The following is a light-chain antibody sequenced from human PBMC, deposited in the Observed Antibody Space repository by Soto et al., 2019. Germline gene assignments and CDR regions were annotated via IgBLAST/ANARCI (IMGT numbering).Light chain of an antibody. V-gene: IGLV4-69*01. Sequence: QLVLTQSPSASASLGASVKLTCTLSSGHSSYAIAWHQQQPEKGPRYLMKLNSDGSHSKGDGIPDRFSGSSSGAERYLTISSLQSEDEADYYCQTWGTRPLVFGGGTKLTVL. CDR3: QTWGTRPLV. CDR1: SGHSSYA. CDR2: LNSDGSH. J-gene: IGLJ2*01.